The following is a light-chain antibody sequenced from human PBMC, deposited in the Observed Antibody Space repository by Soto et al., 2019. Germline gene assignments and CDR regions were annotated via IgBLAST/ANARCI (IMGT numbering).Light chain of an antibody. CDR1: QSVGSN. J-gene: IGKJ1*01. V-gene: IGKV3-15*01. Sequence: ILMTQSPATLSVSPGERATLSCRAGQSVGSNLAWYQQKPDQAPRLLIYAASTRATGIPGRFSGSGSGTEFTLTISSLQSEDFADYYCQQYNNWWTFGQGTKVEI. CDR3: QQYNNWWT. CDR2: AAS.